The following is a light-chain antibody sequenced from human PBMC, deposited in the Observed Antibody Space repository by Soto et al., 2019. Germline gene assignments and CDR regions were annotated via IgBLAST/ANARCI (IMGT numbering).Light chain of an antibody. CDR1: QSVSSY. CDR2: DAS. CDR3: QQRSNWS. J-gene: IGKJ4*01. Sequence: EIVLTQSPATLSLSPGERATLSCRASQSVSSYLAWYQQKPGQAPRLLIYDASNRATGIPARFSGSGSGTDFALTISSREPEDFAVYYCQQRSNWSFGGGTKVEIK. V-gene: IGKV3-11*01.